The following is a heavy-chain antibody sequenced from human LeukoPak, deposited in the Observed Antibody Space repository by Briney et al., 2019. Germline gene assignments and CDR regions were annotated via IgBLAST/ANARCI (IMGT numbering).Heavy chain of an antibody. D-gene: IGHD6-13*01. J-gene: IGHJ4*02. CDR2: ISAYNGNT. Sequence: ASVKVSCKASGYTFTSYGISWVRQAPGQGLEWMGWISAYNGNTNYAQKLQGRVTMTTDTSTSTAYMELRSLRSDDTAVYYCARDTSSSWHDYFDYCGQGTLVTVSS. CDR3: ARDTSSSWHDYFDY. CDR1: GYTFTSYG. V-gene: IGHV1-18*04.